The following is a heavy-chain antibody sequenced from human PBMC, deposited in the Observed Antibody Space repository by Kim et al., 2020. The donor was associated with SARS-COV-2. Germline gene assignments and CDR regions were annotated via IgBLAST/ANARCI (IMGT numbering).Heavy chain of an antibody. Sequence: GGSLRLSCAASGFTFSSYAMSWVRQAPGKGLEWVSAISGSGGSTYYADSVKGRFTISRDNSKNTLYLQMNSLRAEDTAVYYCAKSKRDIVVVPAAIAWFDPWGQGTLVTVSS. CDR1: GFTFSSYA. V-gene: IGHV3-23*01. J-gene: IGHJ5*02. D-gene: IGHD2-2*01. CDR2: ISGSGGST. CDR3: AKSKRDIVVVPAAIAWFDP.